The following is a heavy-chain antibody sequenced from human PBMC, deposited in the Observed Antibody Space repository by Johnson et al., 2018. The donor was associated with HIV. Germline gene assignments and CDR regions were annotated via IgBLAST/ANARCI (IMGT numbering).Heavy chain of an antibody. CDR3: ARDGPGDGNAMGGSGAFDI. CDR1: GFTLDDYA. J-gene: IGHJ3*02. V-gene: IGHV3-23*04. Sequence: EVQLVESGGGLVEPGGSLRLSCAASGFTLDDYAMSWVRQAPGKGLEWVSAISGSGGSTYYADSLEGRFTISRDKSKNTVYLQMNSLRVEDTAVYYCARDGPGDGNAMGGSGAFDIWGQGTMVTFSS. D-gene: IGHD5-24*01. CDR2: ISGSGGST.